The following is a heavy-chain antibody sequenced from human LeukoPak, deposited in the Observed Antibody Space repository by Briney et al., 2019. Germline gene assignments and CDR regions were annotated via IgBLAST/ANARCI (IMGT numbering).Heavy chain of an antibody. CDR1: GGSISSSSYY. D-gene: IGHD3-3*01. Sequence: SETLSLTCTVSGGSISSSSYYWGWIRQPPGKGLEWIGSIYYSGSTYYNPSLKSRVTISVDTSKNPFSLKLSSVTAADTAVYYCARLAGNYDFWEELYYFDYWGQGTLVTVSS. V-gene: IGHV4-39*01. J-gene: IGHJ4*02. CDR3: ARLAGNYDFWEELYYFDY. CDR2: IYYSGST.